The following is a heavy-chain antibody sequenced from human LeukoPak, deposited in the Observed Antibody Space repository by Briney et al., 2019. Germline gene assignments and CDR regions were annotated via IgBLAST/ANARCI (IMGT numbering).Heavy chain of an antibody. V-gene: IGHV3-48*03. J-gene: IGHJ4*02. CDR3: VRDLAAAGTWFDY. D-gene: IGHD6-13*01. Sequence: GGSLRLSCEASGFIFRSYDMAWVRQAPGKGLDWIAYIGGRTNYIFYADSVKGRFTISRDNDNNSLFLQMNSLRPEDSALYFCVRDLAAAGTWFDYWGQGTLVSVSS. CDR1: GFIFRSYD. CDR2: IGGRTNYI.